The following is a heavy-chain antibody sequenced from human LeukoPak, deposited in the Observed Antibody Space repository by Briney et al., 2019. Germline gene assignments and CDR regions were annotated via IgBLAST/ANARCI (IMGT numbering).Heavy chain of an antibody. Sequence: GGSLRLSCAASGFTFSSYTMNWVRQAPGKGLEWVSSISTRSNTYAADSVRGRFTISRDNARNSLYLQMNSLRAEDTALYFCARGGGDVPIDYWGQGTLVTVSS. CDR1: GFTFSSYT. D-gene: IGHD2-21*02. V-gene: IGHV3-21*01. CDR2: ISTRSNT. CDR3: ARGGGDVPIDY. J-gene: IGHJ4*02.